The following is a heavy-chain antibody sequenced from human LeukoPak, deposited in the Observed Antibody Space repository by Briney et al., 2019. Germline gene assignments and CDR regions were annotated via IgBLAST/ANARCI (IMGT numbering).Heavy chain of an antibody. J-gene: IGHJ4*02. CDR3: ARVGDIATYFDY. V-gene: IGHV4-59*11. CDR2: IYYSGST. Sequence: KLSETLSLTCTVSGGSFTNHFWTWIRQPPGKGLEWIGYIYYSGSTNYNPSLKSRVTISVDTSKNQFSLKLSSVTAADTAVYYCARVGDIATYFDYWGQGTLVTVSS. D-gene: IGHD5-18*01. CDR1: GGSFTNHF.